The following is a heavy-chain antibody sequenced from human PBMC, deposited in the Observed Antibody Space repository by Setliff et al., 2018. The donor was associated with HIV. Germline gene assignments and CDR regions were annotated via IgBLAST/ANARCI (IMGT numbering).Heavy chain of an antibody. D-gene: IGHD3-9*01. Sequence: GGSLRLSCAASGFTFSDYYMSWIRQAPGKGLEWVSYISSRGSTIYYADSVKGRFTISRDNSKNTLYLQMNSLRAEDTAVYYCAKLRPYYDILTGWGNFDYWGQGTLVTVSS. CDR3: AKLRPYYDILTGWGNFDY. V-gene: IGHV3-11*01. CDR1: GFTFSDYY. CDR2: ISSRGSTI. J-gene: IGHJ4*02.